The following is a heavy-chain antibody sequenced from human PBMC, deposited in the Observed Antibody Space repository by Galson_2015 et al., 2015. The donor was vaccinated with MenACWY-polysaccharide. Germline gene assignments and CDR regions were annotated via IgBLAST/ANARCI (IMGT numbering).Heavy chain of an antibody. CDR3: AKVQEMQPQRRPLDV. J-gene: IGHJ3*01. V-gene: IGHV3-23*01. CDR1: GFTFGSYA. CDR2: IGGSGLTT. Sequence: SLRLSCAASGFTFGSYAMGWVRQAPGKGLEWVSSIGGSGLTTFYAESMKGRFTISRDNAQNILSLQMNSLRADDTARYFCAKVQEMQPQRRPLDVWGKGTL. D-gene: IGHD5-24*01.